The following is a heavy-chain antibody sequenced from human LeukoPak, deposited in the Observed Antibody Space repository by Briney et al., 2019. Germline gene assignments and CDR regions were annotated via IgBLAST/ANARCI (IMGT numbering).Heavy chain of an antibody. D-gene: IGHD3-22*01. CDR1: GGPLSSYY. V-gene: IGHV4-59*08. J-gene: IGHJ6*02. Sequence: SETLSLTCTVSGGPLSSYYWSWIRQPPGKGLGWIGYVYYTGSTNYNPSLKSRVTISVDTSKNQLSLKLSSVTGADTAVYYCARWASGFYGMDVWGQGTTVTVSS. CDR3: ARWASGFYGMDV. CDR2: VYYTGST.